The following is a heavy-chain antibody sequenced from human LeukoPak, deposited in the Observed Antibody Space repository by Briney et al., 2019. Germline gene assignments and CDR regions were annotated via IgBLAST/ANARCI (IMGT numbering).Heavy chain of an antibody. J-gene: IGHJ3*02. CDR3: ARDLVVGSFRSWAFDI. CDR1: GFIFSSYV. CDR2: ISDSGHT. D-gene: IGHD2-15*01. Sequence: GGSLRLSCAASGFIFSSYVMHWVRQAPGKGLEWVSSISDSGHTSYPDSLKGRFNISRDNAKSSLYLQMNSLRAEDTAVYYCARDLVVGSFRSWAFDIWGQGTMVTVSS. V-gene: IGHV3-21*01.